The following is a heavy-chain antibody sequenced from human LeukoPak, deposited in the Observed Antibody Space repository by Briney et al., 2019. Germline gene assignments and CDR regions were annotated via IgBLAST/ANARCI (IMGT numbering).Heavy chain of an antibody. D-gene: IGHD4-17*01. CDR2: INASGGST. V-gene: IGHV1-46*01. J-gene: IGHJ5*02. Sequence: ASVKVSCKASGYTFTSYYMHWVRQAPGQGLEWMGIINASGGSTSYAQKFQGRVTMTRDTSTSTVYMELSSLRSEDTAVYYCARGFPDDYGDYVGWFDPWGQGTLVTVSS. CDR3: ARGFPDDYGDYVGWFDP. CDR1: GYTFTSYY.